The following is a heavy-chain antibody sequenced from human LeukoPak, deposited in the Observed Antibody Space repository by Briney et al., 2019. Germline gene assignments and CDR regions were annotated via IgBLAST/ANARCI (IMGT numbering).Heavy chain of an antibody. CDR1: GYTFTRYY. Sequence: ASVKVSCKAFGYTFTRYYMHWVRQAPGQGLEWMGIINPSGGSTSYAHKLQGRVTMTSDTSTSTVYMELSSLRSEDTAVYYCARHPEVAGNWFDPWGQGTLVTVSS. D-gene: IGHD6-19*01. V-gene: IGHV1-46*04. CDR3: ARHPEVAGNWFDP. J-gene: IGHJ5*02. CDR2: INPSGGST.